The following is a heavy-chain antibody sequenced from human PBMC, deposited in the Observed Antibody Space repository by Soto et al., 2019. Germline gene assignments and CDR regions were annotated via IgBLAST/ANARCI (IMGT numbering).Heavy chain of an antibody. Sequence: SVKVSCKASGGTFSSYAISWVRQAPGQGLEWMGGIIPIFGTANYAQKFQGRVTITADESTSTAYMELSSLRSEDTAVYYCAREREAARRYYYYYYGMDVWGQGTTVTVSS. CDR3: AREREAARRYYYYYYGMDV. D-gene: IGHD6-6*01. J-gene: IGHJ6*02. CDR2: IIPIFGTA. V-gene: IGHV1-69*13. CDR1: GGTFSSYA.